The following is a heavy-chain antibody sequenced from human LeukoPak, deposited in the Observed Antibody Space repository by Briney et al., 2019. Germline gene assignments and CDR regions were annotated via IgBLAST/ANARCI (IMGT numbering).Heavy chain of an antibody. J-gene: IGHJ3*02. CDR3: ARVMGDYYDSSGYYRRSDVFDI. V-gene: IGHV4-59*01. Sequence: SETLSLTCTVSGGSISSYYWSWVRQPPGKGVEWIGYIYYSGSTNYNPSLKRRVTISVDTSKNQFSLKLSSLTAAHTAVYYCARVMGDYYDSSGYYRRSDVFDIWGQGTMLTVSS. CDR2: IYYSGST. CDR1: GGSISSYY. D-gene: IGHD3-22*01.